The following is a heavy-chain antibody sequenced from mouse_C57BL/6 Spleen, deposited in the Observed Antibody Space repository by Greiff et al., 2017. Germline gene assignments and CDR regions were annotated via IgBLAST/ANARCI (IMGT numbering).Heavy chain of an antibody. J-gene: IGHJ2*01. D-gene: IGHD1-1*02. CDR2: IYPRSGNT. Sequence: QVTLKESGAELARPGASVKLSCKASGYTFTSYGISWVKQRTGQGLEWIGEIYPRSGNTYYNEKFKGKATLTADKSSSTAYMELRSLTSEDSAVYFCARRDMGDYFDYWGQGTTLTVSS. V-gene: IGHV1-81*01. CDR3: ARRDMGDYFDY. CDR1: GYTFTSYG.